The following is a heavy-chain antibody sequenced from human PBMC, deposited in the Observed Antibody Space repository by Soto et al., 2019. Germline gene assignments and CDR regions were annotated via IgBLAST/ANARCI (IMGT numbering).Heavy chain of an antibody. CDR3: ARDRIVLVPAAMSVYYYYGMDV. Sequence: SETLSLTCDVSGDTISTGGYTWAWIRQPPGKALEWIGHTYHSGNPYYNPSLKSRVIISVDRSRNQFSLKVRSVTAADTAVYYCARDRIVLVPAAMSVYYYYGMDVWGQGTTVTVSS. V-gene: IGHV4-30-2*01. CDR1: GDTISTGGYT. J-gene: IGHJ6*02. D-gene: IGHD2-2*01. CDR2: TYHSGNP.